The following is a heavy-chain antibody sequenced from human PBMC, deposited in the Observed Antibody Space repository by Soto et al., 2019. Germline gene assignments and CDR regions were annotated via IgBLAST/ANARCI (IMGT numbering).Heavy chain of an antibody. J-gene: IGHJ4*02. CDR3: AHKGYGDYPLDY. V-gene: IGHV2-5*02. D-gene: IGHD4-17*01. CDR1: GFSLSTSGVG. CDR2: IYWDDSY. Sequence: QITLKESGPQLVKPTQTLTLTCTFSGFSLSTSGVGVGWIRQPPGKALEWLAVIYWDDSYHYSPSLRSRLTITKDTSKNQVVLTMTNMDPVDTATYYCAHKGYGDYPLDYWGQGTLVTVSS.